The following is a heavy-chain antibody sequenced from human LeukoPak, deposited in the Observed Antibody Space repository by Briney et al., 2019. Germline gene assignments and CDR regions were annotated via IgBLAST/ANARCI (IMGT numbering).Heavy chain of an antibody. D-gene: IGHD5-24*01. CDR1: GFTFSSYA. CDR3: ANTSPRTSRDVYNSVYNY. V-gene: IGHV3-23*01. J-gene: IGHJ4*02. Sequence: PGGSLRLSCAASGFTFSSYAMSWVRQAPGKGLEWVSAISGSGGSTYYADSAKGRFTISRDNSKNTLYLQMNSLRAEDTAVYYCANTSPRTSRDVYNSVYNYWGQGTLVTVSS. CDR2: ISGSGGST.